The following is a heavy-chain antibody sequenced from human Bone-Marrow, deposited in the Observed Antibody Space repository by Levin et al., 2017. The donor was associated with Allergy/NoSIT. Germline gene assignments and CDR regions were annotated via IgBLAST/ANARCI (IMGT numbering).Heavy chain of an antibody. Sequence: PWASVKVSCAASGFTFSSNWMHWVRQGPGKGLVWVSRINSDGSSTSYADSVKGRFTISRDNAKNTLYLQMKSLRAEDTAVYYCARGTLAAAGNWGFNYWGQGALVTVSS. CDR2: INSDGSST. J-gene: IGHJ4*02. CDR1: GFTFSSNW. V-gene: IGHV3-74*01. CDR3: ARGTLAAAGNWGFNY. D-gene: IGHD6-13*01.